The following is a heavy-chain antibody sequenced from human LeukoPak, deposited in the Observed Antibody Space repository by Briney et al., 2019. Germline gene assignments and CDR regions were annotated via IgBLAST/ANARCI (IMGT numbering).Heavy chain of an antibody. CDR2: IYPGDSDT. V-gene: IGHV5-51*01. CDR1: EDTFTTYW. CDR3: ARNPGLRDAFDI. Sequence: GESLKISCTGSEDTFTTYWIAWVRQMPGKGLEWMGIIYPGDSDTRYSPSFQGQVTISADKSISTAYLQWSSLKASDTAMYYCARNPGLRDAFDIWGQGTMVTVSS. D-gene: IGHD3-10*01. J-gene: IGHJ3*02.